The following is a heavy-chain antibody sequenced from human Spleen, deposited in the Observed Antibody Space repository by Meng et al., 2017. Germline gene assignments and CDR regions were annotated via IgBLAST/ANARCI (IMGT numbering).Heavy chain of an antibody. CDR2: IYHSGST. V-gene: IGHV4-38-2*02. D-gene: IGHD6-13*01. J-gene: IGHJ4*02. Sequence: SETLSLTCAVSGYSISSGYYWGWIRQPPGKGLEWIGSIYHSGSTYYNPSLKSRVTISVDTSKNQFSLGLSSVTAADTAVYYCARDGIAATGTLADYWGQGARVTGYS. CDR3: ARDGIAATGTLADY. CDR1: GYSISSGYY.